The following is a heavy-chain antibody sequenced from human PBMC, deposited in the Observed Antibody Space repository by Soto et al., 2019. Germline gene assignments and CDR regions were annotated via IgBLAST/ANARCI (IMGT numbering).Heavy chain of an antibody. CDR2: ISYDGSKN. CDR1: GVTVSSYG. J-gene: IGHJ6*02. V-gene: IGHV3-30*18. CDR3: AKDGGDDYYYYGMDV. D-gene: IGHD3-16*01. Sequence: WGSLSLSCAASGVTVSSYGMHWVRQAPGTGLEWVGVISYDGSKNYYADSVKGRFTISRDNSKNPLYLQMNSLRAEDTAVYYCAKDGGDDYYYYGMDVWGQGTTVTVSS.